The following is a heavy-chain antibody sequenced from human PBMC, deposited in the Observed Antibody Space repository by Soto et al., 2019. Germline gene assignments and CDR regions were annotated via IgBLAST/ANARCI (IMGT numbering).Heavy chain of an antibody. D-gene: IGHD3-16*01. CDR2: IYYSGST. V-gene: IGHV4-61*01. Sequence: PSETLSLTCTVSGGSVSSGSYYWSWIRQPPGKGLEWIGYIYYSGSTNYNPSIKSCITISVDTSNTQYSLKLSSVTAAATAVYYWARALIQVDDYVGGSDIWFDPWGQGTLVTVSS. J-gene: IGHJ5*02. CDR3: ARALIQVDDYVGGSDIWFDP. CDR1: GGSVSSGSYY.